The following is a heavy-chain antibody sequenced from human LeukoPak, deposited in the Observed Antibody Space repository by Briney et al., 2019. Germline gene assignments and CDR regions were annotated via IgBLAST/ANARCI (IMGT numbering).Heavy chain of an antibody. CDR1: GFTFRSYT. CDR2: ISTSSTYM. V-gene: IGHV3-21*01. Sequence: GGSLRLSCVASGFTFRSYTMSWVRQAPGQGLEWVSSISTSSTYMYYGDSVKGRFTISRDNSKNTLYLQMNSLRAEDTAVYYCARDGHTDFWSGYEYYYYYYGMDVWGQGTTVTVSS. J-gene: IGHJ6*02. CDR3: ARDGHTDFWSGYEYYYYYYGMDV. D-gene: IGHD3-3*01.